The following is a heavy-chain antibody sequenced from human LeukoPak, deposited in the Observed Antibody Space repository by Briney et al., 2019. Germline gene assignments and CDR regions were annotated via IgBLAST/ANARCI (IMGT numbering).Heavy chain of an antibody. Sequence: ASVQVSCKASGYTFTSYGISWVRQAPGQGLEWMGWISAYNGNTQYAQKLQGRVTITTDTYTSTAYMELRSLRSDETAVYYCAAILHGSGYSYWGQGTLVTVFS. D-gene: IGHD3-22*01. J-gene: IGHJ4*02. CDR1: GYTFTSYG. V-gene: IGHV1-18*01. CDR3: AAILHGSGYSY. CDR2: ISAYNGNT.